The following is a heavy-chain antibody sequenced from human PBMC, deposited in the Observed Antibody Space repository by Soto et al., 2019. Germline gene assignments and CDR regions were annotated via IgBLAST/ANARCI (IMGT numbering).Heavy chain of an antibody. CDR1: GFTFSGHY. V-gene: IGHV3-72*01. D-gene: IGHD3-16*01. J-gene: IGHJ4*02. CDR2: IRNKPNGHTT. CDR3: STTVITAPLFEY. Sequence: GGSLRLSCEGSGFTFSGHYMDWVRQAPGKGLERLGRIRNKPNGHTTEHAASVKGRFTISRDDSKNSVYLQMNSLKSEDTAVYYCSTTVITAPLFEYWGQGTLVTVSS.